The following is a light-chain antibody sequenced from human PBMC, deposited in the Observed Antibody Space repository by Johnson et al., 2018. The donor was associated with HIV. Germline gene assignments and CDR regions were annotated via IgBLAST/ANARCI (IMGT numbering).Light chain of an antibody. CDR2: DNN. J-gene: IGLJ1*01. CDR1: SSNIWSNS. Sequence: QFVLTQPPSVSASPGQKVTISCSGSSSNIWSNSLSWFQQLPGTAPKLLIYDNNKRPSGIPDRFSGSKSGTSATLGITGLQTGDEADYYCGTWDSSLSVYVFGTGTEVTV. V-gene: IGLV1-51*01. CDR3: GTWDSSLSVYV.